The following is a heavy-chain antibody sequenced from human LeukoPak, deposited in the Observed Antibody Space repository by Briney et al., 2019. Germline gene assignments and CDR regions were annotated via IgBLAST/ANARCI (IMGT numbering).Heavy chain of an antibody. CDR3: TREDY. CDR2: IHTNSGVT. Sequence: ASVKASCKASGYTFTDYYIHWVRRAPGQGREWMGWIHTNSGVTVDSQKFQGRATMTRDTSITTAYMELSRLTSDDTAMYYCTREDYWGQGTLVTVSS. CDR1: GYTFTDYY. J-gene: IGHJ4*02. V-gene: IGHV1-2*02.